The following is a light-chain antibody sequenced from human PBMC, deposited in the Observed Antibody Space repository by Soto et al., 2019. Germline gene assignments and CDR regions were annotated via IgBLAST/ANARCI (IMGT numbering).Light chain of an antibody. Sequence: QSVLTQPASVSGYPGQSITISCTGTSSDVGGYNYVSWYQQHPGKAPKFMIYDVTNRPSGVSNRFSGSKSGNTASLTISGLQAEDEADYYCSSYTSTSTYVFGTGTKVTVL. CDR3: SSYTSTSTYV. CDR2: DVT. V-gene: IGLV2-14*01. J-gene: IGLJ1*01. CDR1: SSDVGGYNY.